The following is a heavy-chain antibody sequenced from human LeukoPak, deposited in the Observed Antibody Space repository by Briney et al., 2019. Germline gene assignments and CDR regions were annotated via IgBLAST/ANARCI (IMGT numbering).Heavy chain of an antibody. Sequence: SQTLSLTCAISGDSVSSNSAAWNWIRQSPSRGLEWLGRTYYRSKWYNDYAVSVKSRITINPDTSKNQFSLQLNSVTPEDTAVYYCARDRKTPSNCGDDCYYRWVYYYYGMDVWGQGTTVTVSS. V-gene: IGHV6-1*01. CDR1: GDSVSSNSAA. CDR3: ARDRKTPSNCGDDCYYRWVYYYYGMDV. CDR2: TYYRSKWYN. J-gene: IGHJ6*02. D-gene: IGHD2-21*02.